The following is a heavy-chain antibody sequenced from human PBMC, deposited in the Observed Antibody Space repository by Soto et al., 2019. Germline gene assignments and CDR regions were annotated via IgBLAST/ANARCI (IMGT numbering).Heavy chain of an antibody. J-gene: IGHJ4*02. CDR1: GFIFSNYA. V-gene: IGHV3-23*01. Sequence: GGSLRLSCAASGFIFSNYAMNWVRQAPGKGLEWVSSISESGGSRYYAVSVKGRFTIPRDNSKNILFLQMNTLSAEDTALYYFVTRGTDKSPDFDYWGQGTLVTVSS. CDR3: VTRGTDKSPDFDY. CDR2: ISESGGSR. D-gene: IGHD1-26*01.